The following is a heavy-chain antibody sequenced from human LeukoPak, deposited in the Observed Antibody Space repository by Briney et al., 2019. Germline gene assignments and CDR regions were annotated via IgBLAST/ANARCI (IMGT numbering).Heavy chain of an antibody. Sequence: PSETLSLTCAVSGGSTSSGGYSWSWIRQPPGKGLEWIGYIYHSGSTYYNPSLKSRVTISVDRSKNQFSLKLSSVTAADTAVYYCARRGYSGYDHFHYFDYWGQGTLVTVSS. CDR3: ARRGYSGYDHFHYFDY. CDR2: IYHSGST. V-gene: IGHV4-30-2*01. J-gene: IGHJ4*02. CDR1: GGSTSSGGYS. D-gene: IGHD5-12*01.